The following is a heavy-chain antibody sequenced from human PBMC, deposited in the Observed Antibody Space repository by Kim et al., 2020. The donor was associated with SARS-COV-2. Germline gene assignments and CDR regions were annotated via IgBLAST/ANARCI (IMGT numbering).Heavy chain of an antibody. CDR1: GFTFSYYA. V-gene: IGHV3-23*01. D-gene: IGHD1-26*01. J-gene: IGHJ4*02. CDR3: AKVRSGSFPIGAPFDY. Sequence: GGSLRLSCAASGFTFSYYAMSWVRQAPGKGLEWVSAISGSGGSTYYADSVTGRFTISRDNSKNTLYLQMNSLRAEDTAVYYCAKVRSGSFPIGAPFDYWGRGTLVTVSS. CDR2: ISGSGGST.